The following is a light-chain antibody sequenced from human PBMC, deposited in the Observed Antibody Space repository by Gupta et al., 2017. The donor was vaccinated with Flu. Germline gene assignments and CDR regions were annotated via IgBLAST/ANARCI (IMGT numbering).Light chain of an antibody. Sequence: PATLSVSPGERATLSCRASQTVSSNLAWYQQKPGQAPRLLMYDVSTRATGFPARFSGSGSGTEFTLTISSLQSEDFAVYSCQQYKIWPATFGGGTKVEIK. CDR2: DVS. CDR3: QQYKIWPAT. CDR1: QTVSSN. V-gene: IGKV3-15*01. J-gene: IGKJ4*01.